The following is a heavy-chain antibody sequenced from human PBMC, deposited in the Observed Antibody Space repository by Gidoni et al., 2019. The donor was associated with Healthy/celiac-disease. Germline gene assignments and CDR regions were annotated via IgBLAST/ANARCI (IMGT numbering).Heavy chain of an antibody. Sequence: QVQLQESGPGLVKPSETLSLTCTVSCGSLSSYYWSWIRQPPGKGLEWIGYIYYSGSTNYNPSLKSRVTISVDTSKNQFSLKLSSVTAADTAVYYCARHAGTSWDGWFDPWGQGTLVTVSS. J-gene: IGHJ5*02. V-gene: IGHV4-59*08. CDR1: CGSLSSYY. CDR2: IYYSGST. CDR3: ARHAGTSWDGWFDP. D-gene: IGHD2-2*01.